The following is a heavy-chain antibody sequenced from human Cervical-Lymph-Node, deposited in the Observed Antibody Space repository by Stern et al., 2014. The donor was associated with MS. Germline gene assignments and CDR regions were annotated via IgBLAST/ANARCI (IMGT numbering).Heavy chain of an antibody. Sequence: VQLVESGGGAVQPGRSLRLSCAASGFTFSGYGMHWVRQAPGKGLERVAIIWYDGSNEYYADSVKGRFTISRDNSKNTLYLQMNSLRAEDTAVYYCARERGDYFYYGMDVWGQGTTVTVSS. V-gene: IGHV3-33*01. CDR3: ARERGDYFYYGMDV. J-gene: IGHJ6*02. CDR1: GFTFSGYG. CDR2: IWYDGSNE. D-gene: IGHD3-10*01.